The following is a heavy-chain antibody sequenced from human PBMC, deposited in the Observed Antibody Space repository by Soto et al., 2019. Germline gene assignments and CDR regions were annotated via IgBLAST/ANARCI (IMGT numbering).Heavy chain of an antibody. CDR1: GGSISSGGYY. J-gene: IGHJ5*02. D-gene: IGHD2-2*01. CDR2: IYYSGST. V-gene: IGHV4-31*03. Sequence: SETRSLTCTVSGGSISSGGYYWSWIRQHPGKGLEWIGYIYYSGSTYYNPSLKSRVTISVDTSKNQFSLKLSSVTAADTAVYYCARGIVVVPAAGGSLGFDPWGQGTLVTVSS. CDR3: ARGIVVVPAAGGSLGFDP.